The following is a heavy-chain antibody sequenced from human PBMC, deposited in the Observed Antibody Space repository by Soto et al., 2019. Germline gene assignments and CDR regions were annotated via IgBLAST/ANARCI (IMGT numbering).Heavy chain of an antibody. V-gene: IGHV4-59*01. J-gene: IGHJ4*02. CDR2: ISFSGAT. Sequence: SETLSLTCTVSGVSITSYFLSWIRQTPGKGLDWIGSISFSGATYSNPSLKGRAALSVDTSENHLYLTLNSVTSADTAVYLCARERREGYKRYCEFWGQGNQVTSPQ. CDR3: ARERREGYKRYCEF. CDR1: GVSITSYF. D-gene: IGHD3-9*01.